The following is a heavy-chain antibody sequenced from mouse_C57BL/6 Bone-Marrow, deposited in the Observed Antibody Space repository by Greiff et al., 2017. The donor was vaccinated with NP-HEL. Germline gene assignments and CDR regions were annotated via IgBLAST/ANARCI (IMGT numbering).Heavy chain of an antibody. D-gene: IGHD2-4*01. CDR2: IWSGGST. V-gene: IGHV2-2*01. J-gene: IGHJ3*01. CDR3: ARDYDWFAY. Sequence: QVQLQQSGPGLVQPSQSLSITCTVSGFSLTSYGVHWVRQSPGKGLEWLGVIWSGGSTDYNAAFIYRLSISKDNSKSQVFFKMNSLQADDTAIYYCARDYDWFAYWGQGTLVTVSA. CDR1: GFSLTSYG.